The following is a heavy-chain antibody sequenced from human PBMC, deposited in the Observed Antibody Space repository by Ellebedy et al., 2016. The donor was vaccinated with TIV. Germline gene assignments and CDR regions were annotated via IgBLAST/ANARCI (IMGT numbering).Heavy chain of an antibody. D-gene: IGHD3-10*01. CDR1: GFTFSSYA. J-gene: IGHJ3*02. CDR3: TTEKLWFGESHDAFDI. V-gene: IGHV3-30-3*01. Sequence: GGSLRLSXAASGFTFSSYAMHWVRQAPGKGLEWVAVISNDGSNKYYADSVKGRFTLSRDNSRNTLYLQMNSLKTEDTAVYYCTTEKLWFGESHDAFDIWGQGTMVTVSS. CDR2: ISNDGSNK.